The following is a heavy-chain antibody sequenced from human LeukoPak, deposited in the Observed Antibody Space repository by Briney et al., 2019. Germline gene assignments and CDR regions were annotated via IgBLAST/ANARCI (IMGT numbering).Heavy chain of an antibody. J-gene: IGHJ4*02. CDR3: ARSYTSGRYDVKY. V-gene: IGHV1-69*13. D-gene: IGHD6-19*01. Sequence: SVKVSCKVSGGTFSNYAISWVRQAPGQGLEWLGGIIPIFGTANYAQKFQGRVAITAEESTSTAYMELSSLRPEDTAVYYCARSYTSGRYDVKYWGQGTLVTVSS. CDR2: IIPIFGTA. CDR1: GGTFSNYA.